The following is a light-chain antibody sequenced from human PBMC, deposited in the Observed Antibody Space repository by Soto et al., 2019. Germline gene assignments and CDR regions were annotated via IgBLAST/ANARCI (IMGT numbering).Light chain of an antibody. J-gene: IGLJ2*01. V-gene: IGLV2-23*01. CDR3: CAYAGRRTPVV. CDR1: SSDVGSYNL. CDR2: EGS. Sequence: QSALTQPASVSGSPGQSITISCTGTSSDVGSYNLVSLYQQHPGKAPKLMIDEGSKRPSGVSNRVSGSKSGNTASLPISGLQAEDEADDYCCAYAGRRTPVVCGGGTTVPVL.